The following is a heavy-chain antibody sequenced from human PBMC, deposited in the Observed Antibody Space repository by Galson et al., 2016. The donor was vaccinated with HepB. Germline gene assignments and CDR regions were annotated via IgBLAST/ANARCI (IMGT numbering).Heavy chain of an antibody. D-gene: IGHD6-19*01. V-gene: IGHV1-18*01. CDR3: ARVRGYSSVWSEAAFDY. CDR2: ISGYNGNT. J-gene: IGHJ4*02. Sequence: SVKVSCKASGYTLASYGFSWVRQAPGQGLEWMGWISGYNGNTNYAQKLQGRVTMTTDTSTSTAYMDLWSLRSDDTAVYFCARVRGYSSVWSEAAFDYWGQGTLVTVSS. CDR1: GYTLASYG.